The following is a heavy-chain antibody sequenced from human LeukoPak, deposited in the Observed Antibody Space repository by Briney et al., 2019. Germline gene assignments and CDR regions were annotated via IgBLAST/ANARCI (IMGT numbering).Heavy chain of an antibody. CDR1: GYIFTSYY. J-gene: IGHJ4*02. V-gene: IGHV1-46*01. Sequence: ASVKVSCKASGYIFTSYYMHWVRQAPGQGLEWMGIINPSGGSTSYAQKFQGRVTMTRDTSTSTLYTELSSLRSEDTAVYYCARENSAYGFDYWGQGTLVTVSS. CDR3: ARENSAYGFDY. D-gene: IGHD5-12*01. CDR2: INPSGGST.